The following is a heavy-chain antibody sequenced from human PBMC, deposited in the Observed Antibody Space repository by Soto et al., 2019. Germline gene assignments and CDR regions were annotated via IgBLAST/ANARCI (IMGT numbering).Heavy chain of an antibody. CDR2: ISGYNGNT. D-gene: IGHD3-22*01. V-gene: IGHV1-18*01. CDR3: AKGHMIVVVITPLGAFDI. Sequence: VSLKVYCNASGYTYSIHNINWVRQEPGQGLEWMGWISGYNGNTKYAPTFQGRFTMTTDTSTNTGYMELRSLRAEDTAVYYCAKGHMIVVVITPLGAFDIWGQGTMVTVSS. J-gene: IGHJ3*02. CDR1: GYTYSIHN.